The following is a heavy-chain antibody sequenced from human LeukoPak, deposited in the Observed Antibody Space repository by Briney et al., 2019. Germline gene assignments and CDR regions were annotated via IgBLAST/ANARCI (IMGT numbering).Heavy chain of an antibody. CDR2: IYHSGST. CDR3: ARSKGDAQGQWFDP. Sequence: PSETLSLTCTVSGYSISSGYYWGWIRQPPGKGLEWIGSIYHSGSTYYNPSLKSRVTISVDTSKNQFSLKLSSVTAADTAVYYCARSKGDAQGQWFDPWGQGTLVTVSS. V-gene: IGHV4-38-2*02. CDR1: GYSISSGYY. D-gene: IGHD2-2*01. J-gene: IGHJ5*02.